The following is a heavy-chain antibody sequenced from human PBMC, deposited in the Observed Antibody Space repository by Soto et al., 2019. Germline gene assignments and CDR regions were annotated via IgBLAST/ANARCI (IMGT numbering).Heavy chain of an antibody. D-gene: IGHD4-17*01. J-gene: IGHJ6*02. CDR3: ARGRGIYGDTRSYYYYGMDV. CDR1: GYTFTSYG. V-gene: IGHV1-18*01. CDR2: ISAYNGNT. Sequence: QVQLVQSGAEVKKPGASVKVSCKASGYTFTSYGISWVRQAPGQGLEWMGWISAYNGNTNYAQKLQGRVTMTTDSSTSTADMELRSLRSDDTAVYYCARGRGIYGDTRSYYYYGMDVWGQGTTVTVSS.